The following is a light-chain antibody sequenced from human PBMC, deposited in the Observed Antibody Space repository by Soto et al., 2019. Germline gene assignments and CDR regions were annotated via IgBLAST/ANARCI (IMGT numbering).Light chain of an antibody. Sequence: EIVMTHSPATLSLSRWEIATLSCRASQSVNSNLAWYQQKAGQAPRLLIYGTSTRAAGIPARFSGSGSGTDFTLTISSLQFEDFAVHYCQQYNNWPRTFGQGTKVDIK. J-gene: IGKJ1*01. CDR2: GTS. CDR1: QSVNSN. V-gene: IGKV3-15*01. CDR3: QQYNNWPRT.